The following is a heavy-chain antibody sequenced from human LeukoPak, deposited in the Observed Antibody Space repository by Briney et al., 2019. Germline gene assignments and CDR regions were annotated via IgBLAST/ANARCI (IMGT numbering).Heavy chain of an antibody. Sequence: GGSLRLSCAASGFTFSSYAMSWVRQAPGKGLEWVSAISGCGGSTYYADSVKGRFTISRDNSKNTLYLQMNSLRAEDTAVYYCAKWAAMGNYDFWSGTRVSEFDYWGQGTLVTVSS. J-gene: IGHJ4*02. D-gene: IGHD3-3*01. CDR1: GFTFSSYA. V-gene: IGHV3-23*01. CDR3: AKWAAMGNYDFWSGTRVSEFDY. CDR2: ISGCGGST.